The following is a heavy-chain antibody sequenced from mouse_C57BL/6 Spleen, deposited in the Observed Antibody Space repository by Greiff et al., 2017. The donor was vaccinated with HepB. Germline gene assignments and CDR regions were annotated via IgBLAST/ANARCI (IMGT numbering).Heavy chain of an antibody. Sequence: EVKLMESGPELVKPGASVKISCKASGYSFTDYNMNWVKQSNGKSLEWIGVINPNYGTTSYNQKFKGKATLTVDQSSSTAYMQINSLTSEDSAVYYCAREGGYYGNYDYFDYWGQGTTLTVSS. J-gene: IGHJ2*01. CDR3: AREGGYYGNYDYFDY. CDR2: INPNYGTT. D-gene: IGHD2-1*01. CDR1: GYSFTDYN. V-gene: IGHV1-39*01.